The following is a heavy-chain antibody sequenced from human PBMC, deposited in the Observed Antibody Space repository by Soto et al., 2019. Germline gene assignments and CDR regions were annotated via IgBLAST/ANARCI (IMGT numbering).Heavy chain of an antibody. CDR3: EREKHPPAHFDY. CDR2: IIPIFGTA. CDR1: GGTFSSYA. V-gene: IGHV1-69*13. Sequence: SVKVSCKASGGTFSSYAISWVRQAPGQGLEWMGGIIPIFGTANYAQKFQGRVTITADESTSTAYMELSSLRSEDTAEYYCEREKHPPAHFDYWGQGTLVTVSS. J-gene: IGHJ4*02.